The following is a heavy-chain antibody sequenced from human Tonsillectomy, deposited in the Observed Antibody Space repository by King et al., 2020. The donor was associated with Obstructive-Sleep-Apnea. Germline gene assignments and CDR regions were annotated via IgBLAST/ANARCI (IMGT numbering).Heavy chain of an antibody. Sequence: VTLKESGPALVKPTQTLTLTCTFSGFSLSDDGMCVNWIRQPPGKAPEWLARIDWDERKYYSTSLRTRLSIFKDTSKNQVILTMSNMDPVDTATYYCARTHLTLVRGHDYWCQGTRVVVSS. J-gene: IGHJ4*02. D-gene: IGHD3-10*01. CDR2: IDWDERK. V-gene: IGHV2-70*11. CDR3: ARTHLTLVRGHDY. CDR1: GFSLSDDGMC.